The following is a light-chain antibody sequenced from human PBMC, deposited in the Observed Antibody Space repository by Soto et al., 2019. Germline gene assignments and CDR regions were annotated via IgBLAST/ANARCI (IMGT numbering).Light chain of an antibody. CDR3: RHYNNWPTWT. Sequence: ETVMTQSPATLSLSPGERATRFXRASHSSTTNLLWYQQRTGQXTRILXXAQXNRATATPPRFSGSGSGKDFTLTISSLEPEDFAVYYCRHYNNWPTWTFGQGTKVEIK. CDR1: HSSTTN. J-gene: IGKJ1*01. V-gene: IGKV3D-15*01. CDR2: AQX.